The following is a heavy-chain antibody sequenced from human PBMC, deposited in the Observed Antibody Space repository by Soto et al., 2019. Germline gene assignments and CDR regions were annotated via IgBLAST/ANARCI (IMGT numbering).Heavy chain of an antibody. D-gene: IGHD3-16*01. CDR1: GYSIATYSAG. CDR2: TYYRSKWFT. V-gene: IGHV6-1*01. J-gene: IGHJ4*02. CDR3: ARGGGVLDY. Sequence: PSHTLSLTCAISGYSIATYSAGWNLIRQSPSRGLEWLGRTYYRSKWFTDYAVSVKNRITINPDTSKNQISLQLNSVTPEDTAVYYCARGGGVLDYWGQGTLVTVSS.